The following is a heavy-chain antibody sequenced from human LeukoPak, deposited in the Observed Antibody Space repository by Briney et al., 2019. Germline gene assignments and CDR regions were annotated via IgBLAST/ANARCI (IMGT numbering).Heavy chain of an antibody. V-gene: IGHV1-69*05. Sequence: SVKVSCKASGGTFSSYAISWVREAPGQGLEWMGRIIPIFGTANYAQKFQGRVTITTDESTSTAYMELSSLRSEDTAVYYCARGGSRGENYFDYWGQGTLVTVSS. J-gene: IGHJ4*02. D-gene: IGHD6-13*01. CDR3: ARGGSRGENYFDY. CDR2: IIPIFGTA. CDR1: GGTFSSYA.